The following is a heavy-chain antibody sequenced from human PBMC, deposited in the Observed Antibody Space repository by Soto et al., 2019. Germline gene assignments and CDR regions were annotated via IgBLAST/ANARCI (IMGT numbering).Heavy chain of an antibody. CDR1: GGTFSSYA. CDR3: AGEGQQLTGGGFDY. CDR2: IIPIFGTA. V-gene: IGHV1-69*12. Sequence: QVQLVQSGAEVKKPGSSVKVSCKASGGTFSSYAISWVRQAPGQGLEWMGGIIPIFGTANYAQKFQGRVTITADESTSTAYMELSSLRAEDTAVYYWAGEGQQLTGGGFDYWGQGNLVTVSS. D-gene: IGHD6-13*01. J-gene: IGHJ4*02.